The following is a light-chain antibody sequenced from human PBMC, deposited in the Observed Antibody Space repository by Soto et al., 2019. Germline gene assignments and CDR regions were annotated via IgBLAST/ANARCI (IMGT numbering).Light chain of an antibody. CDR1: SSNIGSNY. J-gene: IGLJ1*01. Sequence: QSVLPQHPSASGAPGQWVTISCSGSSSNIGSNYVSWYQQLPGTAPKLLIYSNNQRPSGVPDRFSGSKSGTSASLAISGLRSEDEADYYCAAWDDSLSGQVFGTGTKVTVL. V-gene: IGLV1-47*02. CDR3: AAWDDSLSGQV. CDR2: SNN.